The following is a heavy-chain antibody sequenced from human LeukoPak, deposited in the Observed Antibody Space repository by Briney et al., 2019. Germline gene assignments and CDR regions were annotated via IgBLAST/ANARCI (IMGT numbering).Heavy chain of an antibody. CDR2: IRTKANNYAT. D-gene: IGHD3-22*01. V-gene: IGHV3-73*01. CDR1: GFTFSGSA. J-gene: IGHJ4*02. Sequence: PGGSLRLSCAASGFTFSGSAMHWVRQASGKGLEWVGRIRTKANNYATEYAASVKGRFTISRDDSKNTAYLQMNSLKTEDTAVYYCTRQTTDYDSSGYPPSWGQGTLVTVSS. CDR3: TRQTTDYDSSGYPPS.